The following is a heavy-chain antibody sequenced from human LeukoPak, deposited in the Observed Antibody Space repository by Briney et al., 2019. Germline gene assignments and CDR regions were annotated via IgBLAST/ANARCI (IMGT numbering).Heavy chain of an antibody. D-gene: IGHD3-22*01. CDR1: GNSISNYA. Sequence: ASVKVSCKASGNSISNYAVSWVRQAPGQGLEWMGGIIPIFGTANYAQKFQGRVTITADESTSTAYMELSSLRSEDTAVYYCARVLLIEIVPTREYYYDSSGALDYWGQGTLVTVSS. J-gene: IGHJ4*02. CDR3: ARVLLIEIVPTREYYYDSSGALDY. CDR2: IIPIFGTA. V-gene: IGHV1-69*13.